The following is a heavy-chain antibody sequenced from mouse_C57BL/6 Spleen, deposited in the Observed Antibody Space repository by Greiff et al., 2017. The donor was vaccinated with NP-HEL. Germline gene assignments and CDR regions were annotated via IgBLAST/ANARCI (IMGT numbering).Heavy chain of an antibody. CDR1: GYAFSSSW. J-gene: IGHJ2*01. CDR3: ARRGNSYGTSYLDY. CDR2: IYPGDGDT. V-gene: IGHV1-82*01. Sequence: QVQLQQSGPELVKPGASVKISCKASGYAFSSSWMNWVKQRPGKGLEWIGRIYPGDGDTNYNGKFKGKATLTADKSSSTAYMQLSSLTSADSAVSFCARRGNSYGTSYLDYWAQGTTPTVPS. D-gene: IGHD2-1*01.